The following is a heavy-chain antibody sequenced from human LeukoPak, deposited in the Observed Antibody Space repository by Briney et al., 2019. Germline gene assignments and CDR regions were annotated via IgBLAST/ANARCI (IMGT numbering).Heavy chain of an antibody. D-gene: IGHD3-10*01. CDR1: GDSISSSSYY. J-gene: IGHJ4*02. CDR2: IYYSGST. CDR3: ASEGSGSYPDY. V-gene: IGHV4-39*07. Sequence: SETLSLTCTVSGDSISSSSYYWGWIRQPPGKGLEWIGSIYYSGSTYYNPSLKSRVTISVDTSKNQFSLKLSSVTAADTAVYYCASEGSGSYPDYWGQGTLVTVSS.